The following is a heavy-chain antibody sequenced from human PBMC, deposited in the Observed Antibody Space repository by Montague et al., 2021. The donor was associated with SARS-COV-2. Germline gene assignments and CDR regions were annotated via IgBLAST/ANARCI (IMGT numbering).Heavy chain of an antibody. J-gene: IGHJ6*02. D-gene: IGHD2-15*01. Sequence: SETLSLTCAVYGGSFSGYYWTWIRQSPGKGLEWIGEINHSGSTTYNPSLKSRVTLSVDTSKDQLSLKLSSVTAADTAVYYCARGSGGSGGSCYFEWDPHDYYDMDVWGQGTTVTVSS. V-gene: IGHV4-34*01. CDR3: ARGSGGSGGSCYFEWDPHDYYDMDV. CDR1: GGSFSGYY. CDR2: INHSGST.